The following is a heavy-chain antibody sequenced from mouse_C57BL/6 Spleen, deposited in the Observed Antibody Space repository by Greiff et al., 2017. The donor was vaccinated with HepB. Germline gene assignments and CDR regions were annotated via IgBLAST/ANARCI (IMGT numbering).Heavy chain of an antibody. D-gene: IGHD3-2*01. V-gene: IGHV1-42*01. Sequence: EVKLVESGPELVKPGASVKISCKASGYSFTGYYMNWVKQSPEKSLEWIGEINPSTGGTTYNQKFKAKATLTVDKSSSTAYMQLKSLTSEDSAVYYCAREDRGGHYWGQGTLVTVSA. CDR1: GYSFTGYY. CDR2: INPSTGGT. CDR3: AREDRGGHY. J-gene: IGHJ3*01.